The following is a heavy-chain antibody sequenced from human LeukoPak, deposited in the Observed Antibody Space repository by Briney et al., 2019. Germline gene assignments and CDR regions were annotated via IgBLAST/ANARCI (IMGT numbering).Heavy chain of an antibody. V-gene: IGHV3-21*01. CDR3: SRCREVTMVRGIGGY. CDR1: GFTFCIYS. J-gene: IGHJ4*02. D-gene: IGHD3-10*01. CDR2: ISSSSSYI. Sequence: GGSLRLSCAASGFTFCIYSMNWVRQAPGKGREWVSSISSSSSYIYYADSVKGRFTISRDNAKNSLYLQMKSMRAEDTAVYYCSRCREVTMVRGIGGYWGQGTLVTVSS.